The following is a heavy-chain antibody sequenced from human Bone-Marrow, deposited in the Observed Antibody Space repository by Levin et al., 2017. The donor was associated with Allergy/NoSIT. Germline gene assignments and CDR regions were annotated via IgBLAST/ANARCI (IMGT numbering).Heavy chain of an antibody. CDR1: GFNFSTYT. CDR3: ARDFDGYNVGGIYYYFGMDV. J-gene: IGHJ6*02. D-gene: IGHD5-24*01. V-gene: IGHV3-21*01. CDR2: ISISGSYI. Sequence: GESLKISCAASGFNFSTYTMNWVRQAPGKGLEWVSSISISGSYIYYAESVKGRFTISRDNANNSLYLQMNSLGAEDTAVYYCARDFDGYNVGGIYYYFGMDVWGQGTTVTVSS.